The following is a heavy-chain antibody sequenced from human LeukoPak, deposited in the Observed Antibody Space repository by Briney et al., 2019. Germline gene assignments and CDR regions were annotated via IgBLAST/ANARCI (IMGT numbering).Heavy chain of an antibody. Sequence: GGSLRLSCSASGFTFSSYAMQWVRQAPGKGLEYVSAISTNGGNTYYADSVKGRFTISRDNSKSLLFLQMSSLRAEDTAVYYCVKDERVRMSYYDSSGYYAYWGQGTLVTVSS. D-gene: IGHD3-22*01. CDR1: GFTFSSYA. CDR2: ISTNGGNT. V-gene: IGHV3-64D*09. CDR3: VKDERVRMSYYDSSGYYAY. J-gene: IGHJ4*02.